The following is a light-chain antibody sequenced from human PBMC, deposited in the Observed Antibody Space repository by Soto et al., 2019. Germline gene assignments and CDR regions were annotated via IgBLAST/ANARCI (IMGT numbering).Light chain of an antibody. V-gene: IGKV3-15*01. CDR1: QSVSSN. Sequence: EIVMTQSPATLSVSPGERATLSCRARQSVSSNFAWYQRKPGQAPRLLIYGASTRATGIPARFSGSGSGTEFTLTISNLQSEDFAVYYCQQYKNWPLTFGGGTKVEIK. J-gene: IGKJ4*01. CDR2: GAS. CDR3: QQYKNWPLT.